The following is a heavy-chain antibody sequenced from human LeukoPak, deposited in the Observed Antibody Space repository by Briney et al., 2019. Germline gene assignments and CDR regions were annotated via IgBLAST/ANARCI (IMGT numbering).Heavy chain of an antibody. Sequence: GGSLRLSCAASGFPFSTYLMTWVRQAPGKGLEWVANIYKDGSEKYYAASVKGRFSISRDNAKNSLYLQMNSLRAEDTAVYYCAKTIAVAVGDYWGQGTLVTVSS. CDR2: IYKDGSEK. CDR1: GFPFSTYL. V-gene: IGHV3-7*01. J-gene: IGHJ4*02. CDR3: AKTIAVAVGDY. D-gene: IGHD6-19*01.